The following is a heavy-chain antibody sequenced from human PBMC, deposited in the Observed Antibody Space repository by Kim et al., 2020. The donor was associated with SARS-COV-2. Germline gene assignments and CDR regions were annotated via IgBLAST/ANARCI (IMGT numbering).Heavy chain of an antibody. CDR1: GFTFSNYA. CDR3: ARSNYGGYSSHMDV. V-gene: IGHV3-23*01. J-gene: IGHJ6*03. D-gene: IGHD4-17*01. CDR2: ITGSGGTT. Sequence: GGSLRLSCAASGFTFSNYAMSWVRQAPGKGLEWVSAITGSGGTTYYADSLKGRFTISRDNSKNTLYLQMNGLRAEDTALFYCARSNYGGYSSHMDVCGTGTTVAVSS.